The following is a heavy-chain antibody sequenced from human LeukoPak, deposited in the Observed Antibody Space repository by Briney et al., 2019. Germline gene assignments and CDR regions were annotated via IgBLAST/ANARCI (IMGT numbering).Heavy chain of an antibody. V-gene: IGHV3-23*01. Sequence: GGSLRLSCAASGFTFSSYAMSWVRQAPGKGLEWVSAISGSGGSTYYADSVKGRFTISRDNSKNTLYLQMNSPRAEDTAVYYCAKGSTKAYCSGGSCYRSTYYYMDVWGKGTTVTVSS. CDR1: GFTFSSYA. CDR2: ISGSGGST. D-gene: IGHD2-15*01. CDR3: AKGSTKAYCSGGSCYRSTYYYMDV. J-gene: IGHJ6*03.